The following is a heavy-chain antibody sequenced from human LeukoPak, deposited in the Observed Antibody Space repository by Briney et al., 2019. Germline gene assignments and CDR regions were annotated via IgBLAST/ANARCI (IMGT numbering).Heavy chain of an antibody. CDR3: AGDASYGDYSDY. V-gene: IGHV1-18*01. D-gene: IGHD4-17*01. J-gene: IGHJ4*02. Sequence: GASVKVSCKASGYTFTNYGISWVRQAPGQGLEWMGWISIHNGNTDYAQNLQGRVTMTTDTSTSTGYMELRSLRSDDTAVYFCAGDASYGDYSDYWGQGTLVTVSS. CDR2: ISIHNGNT. CDR1: GYTFTNYG.